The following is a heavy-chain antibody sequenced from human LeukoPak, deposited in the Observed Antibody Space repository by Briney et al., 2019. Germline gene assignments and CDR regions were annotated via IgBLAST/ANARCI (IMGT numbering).Heavy chain of an antibody. CDR2: IYYSGST. J-gene: IGHJ5*02. V-gene: IGHV4-59*12. CDR1: GGSISSYY. D-gene: IGHD3-10*01. Sequence: SETLSLTCTVSGGSISSYYWSWIRQPPGKGLEWIGYIYYSGSTNYNPSLKSRVTISVDTSKNQSSLKLSSVTAADTAVYYCARDRFRGWFDPWGQGTLVTVSS. CDR3: ARDRFRGWFDP.